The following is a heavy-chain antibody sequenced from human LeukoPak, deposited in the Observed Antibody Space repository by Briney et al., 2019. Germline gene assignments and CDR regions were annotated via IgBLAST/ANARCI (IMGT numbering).Heavy chain of an antibody. D-gene: IGHD5-18*01. CDR1: GGSIGSSSYY. J-gene: IGHJ4*02. V-gene: IGHV4-39*02. CDR2: IYYSGST. Sequence: PSETLSLTCTVSGGSIGSSSYYWGWIRQPPGKGLEWIGNIYYSGSTYFNPSLKSRVTISVDTSKNQFSLRLSAVTAADTAVYYCARGLVDTAMVDYFDYWGQGTLVTVSS. CDR3: ARGLVDTAMVDYFDY.